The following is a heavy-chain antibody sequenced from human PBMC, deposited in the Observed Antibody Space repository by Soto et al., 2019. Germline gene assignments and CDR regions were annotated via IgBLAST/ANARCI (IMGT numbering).Heavy chain of an antibody. CDR1: GYTFPGNY. D-gene: IGHD7-27*01. CDR2: IGPKSVDT. CDR3: GSGLSGEIVVFY. Sequence: QVQLVQSGAEVKQAGSSLKVSCKTSGYTFPGNYIHWVRQAAGQSPEWVREIGPKSVDTRYAQKFQGKVTMSKDTSITTVYMELTNLSPDDTAVYYCGSGLSGEIVVFYWGQGTLVTVHS. V-gene: IGHV1-2*02. J-gene: IGHJ4*02.